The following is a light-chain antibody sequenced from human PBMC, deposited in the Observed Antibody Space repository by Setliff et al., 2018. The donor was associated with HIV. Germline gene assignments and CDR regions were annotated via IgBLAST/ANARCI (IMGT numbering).Light chain of an antibody. CDR1: SSDVGGYNY. Sequence: QSALTQPASVSGSPGQSITISCTGTSSDVGGYNYVSWYHQHPGKAPKLMIYEVSHRPSGVSNRFSGSKSGNTASLTISGLQAEDEADYYCSLYTSSSTYVFGTGTKV. J-gene: IGLJ1*01. CDR2: EVS. CDR3: SLYTSSSTYV. V-gene: IGLV2-14*01.